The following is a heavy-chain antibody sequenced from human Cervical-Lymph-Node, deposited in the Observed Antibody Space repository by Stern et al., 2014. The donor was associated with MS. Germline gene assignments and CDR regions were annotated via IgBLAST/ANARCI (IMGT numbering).Heavy chain of an antibody. D-gene: IGHD3-10*01. CDR2: INPNSGDT. J-gene: IGHJ4*02. CDR3: ARDGRSSYGSGSYYSSGY. V-gene: IGHV1-2*02. CDR1: GYSFTGYF. Sequence: QVQLVQSGAEVKKPGASVKVSCKASGYSFTGYFLHWVRQAPGQGLERMGWINPNSGDTSYAQKFHGRVTMTRDSSSSTAYMELSSLRSDDTAVYYCARDGRSSYGSGSYYSSGYWGQGTLVTVSS.